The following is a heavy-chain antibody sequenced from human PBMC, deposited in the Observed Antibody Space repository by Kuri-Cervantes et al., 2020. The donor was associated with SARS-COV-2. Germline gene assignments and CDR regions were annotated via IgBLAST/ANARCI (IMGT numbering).Heavy chain of an antibody. V-gene: IGHV3-30-3*01. CDR3: ARDRVGVHDS. CDR2: ISYDGTNK. Sequence: GESLEISCAASGFTFSRYAMHWVRQAPGKGREWVAVISYDGTNKDYTASGKGRFTISRDNSQNTLYLQMKSLRTEDTALYYCARDRVGVHDSWGQGTLVTVSS. CDR1: GFTFSRYA. D-gene: IGHD2-21*01. J-gene: IGHJ4*02.